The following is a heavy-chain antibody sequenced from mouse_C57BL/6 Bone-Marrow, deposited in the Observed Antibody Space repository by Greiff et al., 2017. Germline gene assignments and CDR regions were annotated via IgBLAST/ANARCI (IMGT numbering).Heavy chain of an antibody. D-gene: IGHD1-1*01. J-gene: IGHJ2*01. CDR2: IRLKSDNYAT. CDR3: TEDYGSLFDY. CDR1: GFTFSNYW. V-gene: IGHV6-3*01. Sequence: EVQGVESGGGLVQPGGSMKLSCVASGFTFSNYWMNWVRQSPEKGLEWVAQIRLKSDNYATHYAKSVKGRFTISRDDSKSSVYLQMNNLRAEDTGSYYCTEDYGSLFDYWGQGTTLTVSS.